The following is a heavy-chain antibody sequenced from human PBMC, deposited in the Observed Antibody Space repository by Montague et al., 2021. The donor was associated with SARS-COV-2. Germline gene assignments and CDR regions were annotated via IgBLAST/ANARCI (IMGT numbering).Heavy chain of an antibody. D-gene: IGHD3-10*01. CDR1: GASMSPYH. CDR2: LHHSGAT. CDR3: ATSLGGRYYWADYYFDY. Sequence: SETLSLTCAVTGASMSPYHWSWIRQPPGKGLELIWNLHHSGATNYNPSLEIRVTMSVDTSKNQFSLNLISVTAADTAVYFFATSLGGRYYWADYYFDYWGQGIRVTVSA. V-gene: IGHV4-59*03. J-gene: IGHJ4*02.